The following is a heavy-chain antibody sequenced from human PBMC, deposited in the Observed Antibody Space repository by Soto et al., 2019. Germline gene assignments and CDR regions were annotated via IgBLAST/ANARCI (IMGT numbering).Heavy chain of an antibody. J-gene: IGHJ6*03. Sequence: GGSLRLSCVASGFTYSNSGMNWVRQAPGKGLEWVSFVSHSGDRTKYADSVTGRFTISRDNSKDTLYLQMNSLRAEDTAIYYCAKETPSHYMDVWGKGTTVTVSS. CDR3: AKETPSHYMDV. V-gene: IGHV3-23*01. CDR1: GFTYSNSG. CDR2: VSHSGDRT.